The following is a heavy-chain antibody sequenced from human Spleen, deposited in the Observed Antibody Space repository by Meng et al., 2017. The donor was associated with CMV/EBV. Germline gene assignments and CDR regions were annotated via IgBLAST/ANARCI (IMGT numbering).Heavy chain of an antibody. Sequence: SVKVSCKASGGSFSISWVRQAPGQGLEWMGGIRPILGRTDYAQKFQGRVTINADKITSTVYMELSNLRSEDTAVYYCARVGNIRGGITIFGVGYLDYWGRGTLVTVSS. CDR3: ARVGNIRGGITIFGVGYLDY. J-gene: IGHJ4*02. CDR2: IRPILGRT. CDR1: GGSFS. D-gene: IGHD3-3*01. V-gene: IGHV1-69*10.